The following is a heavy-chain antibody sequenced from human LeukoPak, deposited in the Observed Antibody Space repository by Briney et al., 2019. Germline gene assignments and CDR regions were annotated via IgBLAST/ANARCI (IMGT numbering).Heavy chain of an antibody. CDR2: IYWNDDK. V-gene: IGHV2-5*01. CDR1: GGSISSYYW. CDR3: AHRRYGDYGH. D-gene: IGHD4-17*01. J-gene: IGHJ4*02. Sequence: TLSLTCTVSGGSISSYYWSWIRQPPGKALEWLALIYWNDDKRYSPSLKSRLTITKDTSKNQVVLTMTNMDPVDTATYYCAHRRYGDYGHWGQGTLVTVSS.